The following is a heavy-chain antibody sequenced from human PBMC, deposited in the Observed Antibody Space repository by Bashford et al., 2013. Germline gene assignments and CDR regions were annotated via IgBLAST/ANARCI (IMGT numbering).Heavy chain of an antibody. J-gene: IGHJ4*02. CDR2: IGSSGSTI. CDR3: AGGYSSGWSDY. Sequence: TSGGSLRLSCAASGFTFSDYYMSWIRQAPGKGLEWVSYIGSSGSTIYYADSVKGRFTISRDNAKNSLYLQMNSLRGEDTAVYYCAGGYSSGWSDYWGQGTLVTVSS. CDR1: GFTFSDYY. V-gene: IGHV3-11*01. D-gene: IGHD6-19*01.